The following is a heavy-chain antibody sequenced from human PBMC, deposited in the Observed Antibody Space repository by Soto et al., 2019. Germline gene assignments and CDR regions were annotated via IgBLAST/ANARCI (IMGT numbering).Heavy chain of an antibody. CDR3: AREAYYYDSSGYSRPTTLDP. CDR1: GGSISSGDYY. V-gene: IGHV4-30-4*01. Sequence: SETLSLTCTVSGGSISSGDYYWSWIRQPPGKGLEWIGYIYYSGSTYYNPSLKSRVTISVDTSKNQFSLKLSSVTAADTAVYYCAREAYYYDSSGYSRPTTLDPWGQGTLVPVSS. D-gene: IGHD3-22*01. CDR2: IYYSGST. J-gene: IGHJ5*02.